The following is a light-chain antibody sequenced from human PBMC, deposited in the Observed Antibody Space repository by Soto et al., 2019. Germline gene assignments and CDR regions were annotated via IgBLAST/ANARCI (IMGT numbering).Light chain of an antibody. J-gene: IGLJ2*01. V-gene: IGLV1-40*01. CDR1: RSNIGAGYA. CDR2: DNT. Sequence: SVLTQPPSVSGAPGQRVTLSCTGSRSNIGAGYAVHWYQQLPGTAPKLLIYDNTNRPSGVPDRFSASESGTSASLAITGLQSEDEADYYCQSYDTSLSASVFGGGTKLTVL. CDR3: QSYDTSLSASV.